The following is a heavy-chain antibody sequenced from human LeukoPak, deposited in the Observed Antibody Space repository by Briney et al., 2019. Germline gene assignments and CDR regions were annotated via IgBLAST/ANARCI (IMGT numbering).Heavy chain of an antibody. CDR1: GFTFDDYA. CDR3: ARESNSGYDH. D-gene: IGHD5-12*01. Sequence: PGGSLRLSCAASGFTFDDYAMHWVRQAPGKGLEWVSGISWNSGSIGYADSVKGRFTISRDNAKNSLYLQMNSLRAEDTALYYCARESNSGYDHWGQGTLVTVSS. J-gene: IGHJ4*02. V-gene: IGHV3-9*01. CDR2: ISWNSGSI.